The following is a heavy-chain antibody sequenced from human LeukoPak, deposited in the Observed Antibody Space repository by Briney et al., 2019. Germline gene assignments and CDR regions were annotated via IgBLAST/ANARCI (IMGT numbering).Heavy chain of an antibody. D-gene: IGHD5-12*01. CDR1: GGSISSYY. Sequence: PSETLSLTCTVSGGSISSYYWSWIRQPPGKGLEWIGYIYYSGSTNYNPSLKSRVTISVDTSKNQLSLKLSSVTAADTAVYYCARDGNSGYDLHFDYWGQGTLVTVSS. V-gene: IGHV4-59*01. J-gene: IGHJ4*02. CDR2: IYYSGST. CDR3: ARDGNSGYDLHFDY.